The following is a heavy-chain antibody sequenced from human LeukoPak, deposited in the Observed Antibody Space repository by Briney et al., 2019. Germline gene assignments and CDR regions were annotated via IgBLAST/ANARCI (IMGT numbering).Heavy chain of an antibody. Sequence: GGSLRLSCAASGFAVSSNYMSWVRQPPGKGLEWLSLIDSGGNTFYADSVKGRFTISRDYLKNTLFLQMNSLRAEGTALYYCARDPVVASPGPFYYHYMDVWGKGTTVTVSS. D-gene: IGHD6-13*01. J-gene: IGHJ6*03. CDR1: GFAVSSNY. CDR3: ARDPVVASPGPFYYHYMDV. CDR2: IDSGGNT. V-gene: IGHV3-53*01.